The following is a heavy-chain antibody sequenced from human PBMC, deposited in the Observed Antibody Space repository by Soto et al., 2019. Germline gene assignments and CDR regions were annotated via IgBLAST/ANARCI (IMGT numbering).Heavy chain of an antibody. D-gene: IGHD6-13*01. CDR3: AKLQSWRALDY. CDR1: GFTFSNYD. J-gene: IGHJ4*02. V-gene: IGHV3-23*01. Sequence: EVLLLESRGGLVQPGGSLRLSCAASGFTFSNYDMGWVRQAPGKGLELVSFISGSGSGPYYADSVKGLFTISRDNAENTLYLQMNSLRVEDTAVYYCAKLQSWRALDYWGQGTLVTVSS. CDR2: ISGSGSGP.